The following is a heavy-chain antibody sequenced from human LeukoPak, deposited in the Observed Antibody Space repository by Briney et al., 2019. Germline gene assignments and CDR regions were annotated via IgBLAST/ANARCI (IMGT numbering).Heavy chain of an antibody. J-gene: IGHJ3*02. D-gene: IGHD1-26*01. V-gene: IGHV1-69*05. CDR3: ASSPPSGSYSGGEAFDI. CDR2: IIPIFGTA. CDR1: GGTFSSYA. Sequence: GSSVKVSCKASGGTFSSYAISWVRQAPGQGLEWMGRIIPIFGTANYAQKFQGRVTITTDESTSTAYMELSSLRSEDTAVYYCASSPPSGSYSGGEAFDIWGQGTMVTVSS.